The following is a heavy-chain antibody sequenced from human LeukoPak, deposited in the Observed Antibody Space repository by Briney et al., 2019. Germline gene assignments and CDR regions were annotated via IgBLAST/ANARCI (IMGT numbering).Heavy chain of an antibody. J-gene: IGHJ4*02. CDR2: INPNSGGT. V-gene: IGHV1-2*02. CDR1: GYTFTGYY. Sequence: ASVKVSCKASGYTFTGYYIHWVRQPPGQGLEWMGWINPNSGGTNYAQKFQGRVTMTRDTSISTAYMELRSLTSDDTAVYYCARVKDLDFWGQGTPVTVSS. D-gene: IGHD2-15*01. CDR3: ARVKDLDF.